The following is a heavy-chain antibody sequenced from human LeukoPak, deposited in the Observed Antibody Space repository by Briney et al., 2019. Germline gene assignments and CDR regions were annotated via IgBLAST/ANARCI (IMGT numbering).Heavy chain of an antibody. CDR2: INPNSGGT. Sequence: ASVKVSCKASGYTFTGYYMHWVRQAPGQGLEWMGWINPNSGGTNYAQKFQGRVTMTRDTSISTAYMELSRLRSDDTAVYYCARDLVDTAIIANWFDPWGQGTLVTVSS. J-gene: IGHJ5*02. CDR1: GYTFTGYY. CDR3: ARDLVDTAIIANWFDP. D-gene: IGHD5-18*01. V-gene: IGHV1-2*02.